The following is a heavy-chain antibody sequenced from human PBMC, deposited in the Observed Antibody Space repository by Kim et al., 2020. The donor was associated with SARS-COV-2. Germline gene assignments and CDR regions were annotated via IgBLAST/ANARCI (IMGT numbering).Heavy chain of an antibody. J-gene: IGHJ4*02. CDR2: ISYDGSNK. D-gene: IGHD3-22*01. V-gene: IGHV3-30*04. Sequence: GGSLRLSCAASGFTFSSYAMHWVRQAPGKGLEWVAVISYDGSNKYYADSVKGRFTISRDNSKNTLYLQMNSLRAEDTAVYYCARDASMLYDSPEYYFDYWGQGTLVTVSS. CDR1: GFTFSSYA. CDR3: ARDASMLYDSPEYYFDY.